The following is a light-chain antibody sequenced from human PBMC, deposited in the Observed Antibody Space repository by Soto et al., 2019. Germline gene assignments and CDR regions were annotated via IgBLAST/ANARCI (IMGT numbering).Light chain of an antibody. CDR2: DVS. CDR1: SSDVGGYNY. J-gene: IGLJ2*01. V-gene: IGLV2-14*01. CDR3: SSYTSSSTLV. Sequence: QSVLTQPASVSGTPGQTITISCSGTSSDVGGYNYVSWYQLHPGHPPKLMIYDVSNRPSGVSNLFSGSKSGNTASLTISGHPAEDEDDYYCSSYTSSSTLVFGGGTKLTVL.